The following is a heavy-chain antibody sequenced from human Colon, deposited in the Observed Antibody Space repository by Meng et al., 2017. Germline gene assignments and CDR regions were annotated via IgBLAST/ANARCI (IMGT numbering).Heavy chain of an antibody. V-gene: IGHV4-34*01. J-gene: IGHJ4*02. Sequence: QVQLQQWGAGLLKPSETLSLTCAVYGGSFSGYYWSWIRQPPGKGLEWIGEINHSGSTNYNPSLKSRVTISVDTSKNQFSLKLSSVTAADTAVYYCASFPPPGKQWLVTDYWGQGTLVTVSS. CDR3: ASFPPPGKQWLVTDY. CDR1: GGSFSGYY. D-gene: IGHD6-19*01. CDR2: INHSGST.